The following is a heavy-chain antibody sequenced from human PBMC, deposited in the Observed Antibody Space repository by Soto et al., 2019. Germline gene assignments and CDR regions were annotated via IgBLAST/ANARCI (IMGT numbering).Heavy chain of an antibody. V-gene: IGHV1-69*13. Sequence: SVKVSCKASGGTFSSYAISWVREAPGQGLEWMGGIIPIFGTANYAQKFQGRVTITADESTSTAYMELSSLRSEDTAVYYCARGGGKYYGSGNYAFDYWGQGTLVTVSS. J-gene: IGHJ4*02. CDR3: ARGGGKYYGSGNYAFDY. CDR1: GGTFSSYA. CDR2: IIPIFGTA. D-gene: IGHD3-10*01.